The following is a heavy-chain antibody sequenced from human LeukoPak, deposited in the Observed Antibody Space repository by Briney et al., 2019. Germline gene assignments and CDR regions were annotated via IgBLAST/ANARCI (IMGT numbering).Heavy chain of an antibody. D-gene: IGHD1-26*01. CDR1: GFIFSSYA. CDR2: IKQDGSEK. J-gene: IGHJ4*02. CDR3: ARDLGELPDY. Sequence: GGSLRLSCVTSGFIFSSYAMSWVRQAPGKGLEWVANIKQDGSEKYYVDSVKGRFTISRDNAKNSLYLQMNSLRAEDTAVYYCARDLGELPDYWGQGTLVTVS. V-gene: IGHV3-7*01.